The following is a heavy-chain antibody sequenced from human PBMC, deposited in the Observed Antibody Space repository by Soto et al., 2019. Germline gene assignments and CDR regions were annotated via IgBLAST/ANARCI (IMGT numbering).Heavy chain of an antibody. CDR3: ATDCSVPAAGWFDP. D-gene: IGHD2-2*01. V-gene: IGHV4-4*07. CDR1: GGSISSYY. J-gene: IGHJ5*02. Sequence: SETLSLTCTVSGGSISSYYWSWIRQPAGKGLEWIGRIYTSGSTNYNPSLKSRVTMSVDTSKNQFSLKLSSVTAADTAVYYCATDCSVPAAGWFDPGGQGTLVTVSS. CDR2: IYTSGST.